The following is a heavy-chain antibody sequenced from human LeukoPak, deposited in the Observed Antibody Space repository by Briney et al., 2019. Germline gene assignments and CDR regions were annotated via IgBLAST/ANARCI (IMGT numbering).Heavy chain of an antibody. CDR3: ARALGGSSGGYYGMDV. CDR2: MNPNSGNT. J-gene: IGHJ6*02. V-gene: IGHV1-8*01. D-gene: IGHD3-16*01. CDR1: GYTFPSYD. Sequence: GASVKVSCKASGYTFPSYDINWVRQATGQGLEWMGWMNPNSGNTGYAQQFQGRVTMTRNTSINTAYMGLSSLRSEDTAVYYCARALGGSSGGYYGMDVWGQGTTVTVSS.